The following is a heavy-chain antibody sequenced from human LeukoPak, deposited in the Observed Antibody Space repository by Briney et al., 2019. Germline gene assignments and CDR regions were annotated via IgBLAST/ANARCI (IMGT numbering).Heavy chain of an antibody. J-gene: IGHJ4*02. D-gene: IGHD2-15*01. CDR2: ISGSGGIT. CDR3: AKGGCSASSRSVDY. V-gene: IGHV3-23*01. CDR1: GFTFSNYA. Sequence: GGSLRLSCAASGFTFSNYAMSWVRQASGKGLEWVSVISGSGGITYYADSVKGRFTISRDNSKNTLYLQMNSLRAEDTAIYYCAKGGCSASSRSVDYWGQGTLVTVSS.